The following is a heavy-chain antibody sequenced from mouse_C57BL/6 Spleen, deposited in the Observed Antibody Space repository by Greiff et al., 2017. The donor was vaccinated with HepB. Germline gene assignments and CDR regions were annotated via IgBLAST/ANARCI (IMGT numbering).Heavy chain of an antibody. CDR2: INPSTGGT. V-gene: IGHV1-42*01. D-gene: IGHD2-4*01. CDR1: GYSFTGYY. Sequence: VQLKQSGPELVKPGASVKISCKASGYSFTGYYMNWVKQSPEKSLEWIGEINPSTGGTTYNQKFKAKATLTVDKSSSTAYMQLKSLTSEDSAVYYCARYDYDLAWFAYWGQGTLVTVSA. CDR3: ARYDYDLAWFAY. J-gene: IGHJ3*01.